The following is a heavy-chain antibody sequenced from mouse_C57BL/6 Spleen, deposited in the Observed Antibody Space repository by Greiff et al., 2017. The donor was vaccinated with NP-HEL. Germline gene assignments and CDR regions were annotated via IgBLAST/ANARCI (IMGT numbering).Heavy chain of an antibody. CDR2: IDPSDSYT. CDR3: ASADDGSVDY. J-gene: IGHJ2*01. V-gene: IGHV1-69*01. D-gene: IGHD2-3*01. CDR1: GYTFTSYW. Sequence: QVQLQQPGAELVMPGASVKLSCKASGYTFTSYWMHWVKQRPGQGLEWIGEIDPSDSYTNYNQKFKGKSTLTVDTSSSTAYMQLSSLTSEDSAVYYCASADDGSVDYWGQGTTLTVSS.